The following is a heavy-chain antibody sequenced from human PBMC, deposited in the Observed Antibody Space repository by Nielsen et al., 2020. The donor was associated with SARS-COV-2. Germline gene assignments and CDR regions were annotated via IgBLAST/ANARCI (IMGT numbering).Heavy chain of an antibody. CDR1: GFTISRYG. D-gene: IGHD6-13*01. J-gene: IGHJ4*02. V-gene: IGHV3-30*18. CDR3: TKGAQLGDY. CDR2: ISYDGSVK. Sequence: GGSPRLSCEAPGFTISRYGMHWVRKAPGKGLVWVPFISYDGSVKYYADSVKGRFTISTDLSNNTLYLQMNSLGVEDTAIYYCTKGAQLGDYWGQGTLVTVSS.